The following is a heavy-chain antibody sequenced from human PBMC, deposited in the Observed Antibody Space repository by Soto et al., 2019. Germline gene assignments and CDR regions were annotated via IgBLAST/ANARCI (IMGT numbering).Heavy chain of an antibody. CDR1: GFTFSNYA. D-gene: IGHD5-12*01. CDR2: VSGSGGST. CDR3: AKDSGNVVATILYYYGMDV. J-gene: IGHJ6*02. Sequence: GGSLRLSCSASGFTFSNYAMSWVRQAPGKGLEWVSSVSGSGGSTYHADSVKGRFTISRDNSKNTLYLQMNSLRAEDTAVYYCAKDSGNVVATILYYYGMDVWGQGTTVTVSS. V-gene: IGHV3-23*01.